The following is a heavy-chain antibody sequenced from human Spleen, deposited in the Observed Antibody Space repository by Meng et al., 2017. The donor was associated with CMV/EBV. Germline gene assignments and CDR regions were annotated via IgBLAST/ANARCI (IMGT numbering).Heavy chain of an antibody. V-gene: IGHV3-74*01. CDR1: RFIFSTYY. CDR2: INTDGRST. J-gene: IGHJ6*02. Sequence: GGSLRLSCAASRFIFSTYYMHWVRQAPGKGLVWVSRINTDGRSTDYADSVKGRFTISRDNAKNTLFLQMNSLRVEDTAVYYCVRGELCSATSCPYYNGMDVWGQGTTVTVSS. CDR3: VRGELCSATSCPYYNGMDV. D-gene: IGHD2-15*01.